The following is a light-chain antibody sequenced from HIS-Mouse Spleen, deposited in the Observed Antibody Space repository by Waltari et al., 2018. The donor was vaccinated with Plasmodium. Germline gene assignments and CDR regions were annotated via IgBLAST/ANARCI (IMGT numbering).Light chain of an antibody. CDR3: CSYAGSSTYV. CDR1: SSDVGSYNL. V-gene: IGLV2-23*01. J-gene: IGLJ1*01. CDR2: EGS. Sequence: QSALTQPASVSGSPGQSITISCTGTSSDVGSYNLVSWYQQHPGKAPKNMIYEGSKRPSGVSNRCSGSKSGNTASLTISGLQAEDEADYYCCSYAGSSTYVFGTGTKVTVL.